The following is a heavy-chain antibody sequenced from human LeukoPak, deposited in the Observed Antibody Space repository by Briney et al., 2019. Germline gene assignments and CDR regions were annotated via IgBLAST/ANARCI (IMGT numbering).Heavy chain of an antibody. CDR2: IYYSGST. Sequence: SETLPLTCTVSGGSISSSSYYWSWIRQPPGKGLEWIGSIYYSGSTYYNPSLKSRVTISVDTSKNQFSLKLSSVTAADTAVYYCASEGTYYDYIWGSYRSPFDYWGQGTLVTVSS. D-gene: IGHD3-16*02. J-gene: IGHJ4*02. V-gene: IGHV4-39*01. CDR1: GGSISSSSYY. CDR3: ASEGTYYDYIWGSYRSPFDY.